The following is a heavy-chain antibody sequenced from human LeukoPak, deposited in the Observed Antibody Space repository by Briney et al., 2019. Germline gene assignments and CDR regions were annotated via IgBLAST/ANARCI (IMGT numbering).Heavy chain of an antibody. CDR1: GGSISSYY. CDR3: ARWEYSSGHDY. J-gene: IGHJ4*02. CDR2: ICYSGST. D-gene: IGHD6-19*01. Sequence: SETLSLTCTVSGGSISSYYWSWIRQPPGKGLEWIGYICYSGSTNYNPSLKSRVTISVDTSKNQFSLKLSSVTAADTAVYYCARWEYSSGHDYWGQGTLVTVSS. V-gene: IGHV4-59*01.